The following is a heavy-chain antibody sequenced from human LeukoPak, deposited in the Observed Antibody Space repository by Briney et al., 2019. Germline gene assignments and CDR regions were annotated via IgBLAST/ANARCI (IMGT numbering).Heavy chain of an antibody. CDR1: GGSISSYY. CDR3: AICSSPYYYYGMDV. V-gene: IGHV4-4*07. J-gene: IGHJ6*02. D-gene: IGHD6-13*01. Sequence: SETLSLTCTVSGGSISSYYWSWIRQPAGKGLEWIGRIYTSGSTNYNPSLKSRVTMSVDTSKNQFSLKLSSVTAADTAVYYCAICSSPYYYYGMDVWGQGTTVTVSS. CDR2: IYTSGST.